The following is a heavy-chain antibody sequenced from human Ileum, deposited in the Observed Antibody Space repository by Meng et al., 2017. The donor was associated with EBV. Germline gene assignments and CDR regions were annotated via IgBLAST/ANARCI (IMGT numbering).Heavy chain of an antibody. CDR1: GGSFNGYY. J-gene: IGHJ4*02. V-gene: IGHV4-34*01. Sequence: QVQLHACAAGLFNPSATLSLPCAVDGGSFNGYYWTWIRQPPGKGLEWIGEINHSGSTNYNPSLKSRVTISVDKNQFSLKLSSVTAADTAVYYCARGFYTYGSSCFDYWGQGTLVTVSS. D-gene: IGHD6-13*01. CDR3: ARGFYTYGSSCFDY. CDR2: INHSGST.